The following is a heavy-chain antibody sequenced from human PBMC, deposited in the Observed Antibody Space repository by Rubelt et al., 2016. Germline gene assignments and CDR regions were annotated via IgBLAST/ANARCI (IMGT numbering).Heavy chain of an antibody. CDR3: AKGSGYYFDS. V-gene: IGHV3-23*04. CDR1: GFTLSSNV. J-gene: IGHJ4*02. D-gene: IGHD3-22*01. CDR2: ISSNT. Sequence: EEQLVESGGGLVQPGGSLRLSCAASGFTLSSNVMRWVRQAPGKGLEWVSTISSNTYYADSVKGRFTISRDNSKNTVVLQMNSLRAEDTAIYYWAKGSGYYFDSWCQGTLVTVSA.